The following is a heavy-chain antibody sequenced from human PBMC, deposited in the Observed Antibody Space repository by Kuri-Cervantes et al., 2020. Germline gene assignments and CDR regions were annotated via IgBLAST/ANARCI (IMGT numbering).Heavy chain of an antibody. V-gene: IGHV4-34*01. CDR2: INPSGST. CDR3: VRRRQYGSSSWTFDY. J-gene: IGHJ4*02. D-gene: IGHD6-6*01. Sequence: GSLRLSCAVYGGSFSGHFWGWIRQSPGKGLEWIGEINPSGSTNYNPSLESRLTISVDTSKNQFSLKVSSVAAADTAVYYCVRRRQYGSSSWTFDYWGQGTLVTVSS. CDR1: GGSFSGHF.